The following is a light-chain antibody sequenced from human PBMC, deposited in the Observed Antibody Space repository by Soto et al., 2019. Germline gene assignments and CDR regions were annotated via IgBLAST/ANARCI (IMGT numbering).Light chain of an antibody. J-gene: IGLJ2*01. CDR3: TSHTTTSPPVL. Sequence: QSVLTQPASVSGSPGQSITISCTGTSSDVGAFNFVSWYQQHPGKAPKLVIYDVRHRPSGVSDRLSGSKSGNTASLTIYGLQAEDEADYYCTSHTTTSPPVLFGGGTKLTVL. CDR1: SSDVGAFNF. CDR2: DVR. V-gene: IGLV2-14*03.